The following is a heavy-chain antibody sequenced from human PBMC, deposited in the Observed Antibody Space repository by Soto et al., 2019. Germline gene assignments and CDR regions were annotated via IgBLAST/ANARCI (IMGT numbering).Heavy chain of an antibody. Sequence: VASVKVSCKASGGTFSSYAISWVRQAPGQGLEWMGGIIPIFGTANYAQKFQGRVTITADESTSTAYMELSSLRSEDTAVYYCDRFSYGYGFDYWGQGTLVTVYS. J-gene: IGHJ4*02. V-gene: IGHV1-69*13. CDR3: DRFSYGYGFDY. CDR2: IIPIFGTA. CDR1: GGTFSSYA. D-gene: IGHD5-18*01.